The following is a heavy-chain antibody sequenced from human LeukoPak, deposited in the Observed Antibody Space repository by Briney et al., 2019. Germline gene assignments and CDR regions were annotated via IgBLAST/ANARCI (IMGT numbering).Heavy chain of an antibody. CDR1: GFTFTSYG. J-gene: IGHJ3*02. Sequence: GGSLRLSCAASGFTFTSYGMSWVRQAPGKGLEWVSSISSTSSYIYYADSVKGRFTISRDNAKNSLYLQMNSLRAEDTAVYYCARDPLKRAFDIWGQGTMVTVSS. V-gene: IGHV3-21*01. CDR2: ISSTSSYI. CDR3: ARDPLKRAFDI.